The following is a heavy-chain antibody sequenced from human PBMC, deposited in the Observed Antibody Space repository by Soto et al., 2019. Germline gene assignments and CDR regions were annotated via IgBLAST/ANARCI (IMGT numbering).Heavy chain of an antibody. J-gene: IGHJ4*01. CDR3: ARGHYFGSGSTD. D-gene: IGHD3-10*01. CDR2: IYPSGTS. CDR1: GDPISGGGFS. V-gene: IGHV4-30-2*06. Sequence: SETLSLTCAVSGDPISGGGFSWNWIRQSPGKGLEWIGYIYPSGTSYYNPSLKSRVTISVDKSQNQFSLRLSSMTAADTAVYYCARGHYFGSGSTDWGHGTLVTVSS.